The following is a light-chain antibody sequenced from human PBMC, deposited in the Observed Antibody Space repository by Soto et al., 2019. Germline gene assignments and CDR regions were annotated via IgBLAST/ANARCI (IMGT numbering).Light chain of an antibody. CDR3: QQYDTWPPT. CDR1: QSVSTN. CDR2: GAS. Sequence: IVMTQSPATLSVSPGKRATVSCRASQSVSTNLAWYQQKPGQGPRLVIYGASTRATGISASFSGSGSGTEFTLTINSLQSEDFAVYYCQQYDTWPPTFGQGTRLEIK. J-gene: IGKJ5*01. V-gene: IGKV3-15*01.